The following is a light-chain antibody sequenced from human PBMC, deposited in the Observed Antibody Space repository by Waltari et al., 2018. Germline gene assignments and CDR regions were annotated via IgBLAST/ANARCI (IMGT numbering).Light chain of an antibody. Sequence: QSALTQPASVSGSPGQSITISCTGTSSDAGGYNYVSWYQQHPGKAPKLMIYDVSKRPSGVSKRFSGSKSGNTASLTISGLQAEDEADYYCSSYTSSSTYVFGTGTKVTVL. CDR3: SSYTSSSTYV. J-gene: IGLJ1*01. CDR1: SSDAGGYNY. V-gene: IGLV2-14*01. CDR2: DVS.